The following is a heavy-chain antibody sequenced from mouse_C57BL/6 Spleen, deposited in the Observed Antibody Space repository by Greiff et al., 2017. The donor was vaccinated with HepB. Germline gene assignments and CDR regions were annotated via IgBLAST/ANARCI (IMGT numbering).Heavy chain of an antibody. V-gene: IGHV1-64*01. Sequence: VQLQQSGAELVKPGASVKLSCKASGYTFTSYWMHWVKQRPGQGLEWIGMIHPNSGSTNYNEKFKSKATLTVDKSSSTAYMQLSSLTSEDSAVYYCARHYYGSSPYAMDYWGQGTSVTVSS. CDR1: GYTFTSYW. CDR2: IHPNSGST. J-gene: IGHJ4*01. D-gene: IGHD1-1*01. CDR3: ARHYYGSSPYAMDY.